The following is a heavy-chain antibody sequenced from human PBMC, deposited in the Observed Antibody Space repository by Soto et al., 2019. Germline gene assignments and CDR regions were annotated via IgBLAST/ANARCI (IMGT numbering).Heavy chain of an antibody. D-gene: IGHD2-15*01. Sequence: SETLSLTCTVSGGSISSSSYYWGWIRQPPGKGLEWIGSIYYSGSTYYNPSLKGRVTISVDTSKNQFSLKLSSVTAADTAVYYCAREISGGSPRYFDYWGQGTLVTVSS. CDR3: AREISGGSPRYFDY. CDR1: GGSISSSSYY. J-gene: IGHJ4*02. V-gene: IGHV4-39*07. CDR2: IYYSGST.